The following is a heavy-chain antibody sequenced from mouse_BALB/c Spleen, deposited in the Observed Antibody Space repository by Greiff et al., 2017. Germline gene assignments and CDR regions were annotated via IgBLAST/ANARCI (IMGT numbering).Heavy chain of an antibody. Sequence: QVQLQQSGPGLVAPSQSLSITCTVSGFSLTSYDISWIRQPPGKGLEWLGVIWTGGGTNYNSAFMSRLSISKDNSKSQVFLKMNSLQTDDTAIYYCVRSHRGTFDYWGQGTTLTVSS. V-gene: IGHV2-9-2*01. CDR2: IWTGGGT. D-gene: IGHD3-1*01. CDR3: VRSHRGTFDY. CDR1: GFSLTSYD. J-gene: IGHJ2*01.